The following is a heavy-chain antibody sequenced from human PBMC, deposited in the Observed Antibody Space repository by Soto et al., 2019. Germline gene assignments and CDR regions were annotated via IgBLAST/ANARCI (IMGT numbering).Heavy chain of an antibody. V-gene: IGHV5-51*01. CDR3: MRQLGVDADNWFHP. CDR2: IFPGDSDT. CDR1: GYTFTSYW. J-gene: IGHJ5*02. D-gene: IGHD2-8*01. Sequence: PGESLKSSCVASGYTFTSYWVGWVRQMPGKGLEWMGIIFPGDSDTRYSPSFRGQVTISADKSISTAYLQWSSLEASDTAMYYCMRQLGVDADNWFHPWGQGTLVTVSS.